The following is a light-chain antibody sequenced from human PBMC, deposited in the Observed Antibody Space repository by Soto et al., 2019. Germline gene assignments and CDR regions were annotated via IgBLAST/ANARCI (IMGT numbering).Light chain of an antibody. Sequence: SALTQPASVFGSPGQSITFSCTGTSSDVGGYNFVSWYQQHPGKAPKLMIYEVSSRPSGVSNRFSGSKSGNTASLTISGXQPEDEADYYCSSYTTSTTVVFGTGTKVTV. V-gene: IGLV2-14*03. J-gene: IGLJ1*01. CDR1: SSDVGGYNF. CDR2: EVS. CDR3: SSYTTSTTVV.